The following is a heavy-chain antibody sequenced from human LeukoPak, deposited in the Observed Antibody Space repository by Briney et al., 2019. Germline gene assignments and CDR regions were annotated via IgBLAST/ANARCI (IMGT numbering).Heavy chain of an antibody. J-gene: IGHJ5*02. CDR3: ARGGYCSSTSCYRYWFDP. D-gene: IGHD2-2*01. CDR1: GGSFSGYY. Sequence: SETLSLTCAVYGGSFSGYYWSWIRQPPGKGLEWIGEINHSGSTNYIPSLKSRVTISVDTSKNQFSLKLSSVTAADTAVYYCARGGYCSSTSCYRYWFDPWGQGTLVTVSS. V-gene: IGHV4-34*01. CDR2: INHSGST.